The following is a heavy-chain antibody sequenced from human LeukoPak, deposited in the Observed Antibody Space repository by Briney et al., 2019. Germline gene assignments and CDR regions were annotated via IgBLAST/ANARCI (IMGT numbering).Heavy chain of an antibody. CDR1: GFTFSSYA. V-gene: IGHV3-23*01. Sequence: GGSLRLSCAASGFTFSSYAMSWVRQAPGKGLEWVSAISGSGGSTYYADSVRGRFTIPRDNSKNTLYLRMNSLRAEDTAVYYCAKLRYYDCSGYYSFDYWGQGTLVTVSS. CDR2: ISGSGGST. D-gene: IGHD3-22*01. J-gene: IGHJ4*02. CDR3: AKLRYYDCSGYYSFDY.